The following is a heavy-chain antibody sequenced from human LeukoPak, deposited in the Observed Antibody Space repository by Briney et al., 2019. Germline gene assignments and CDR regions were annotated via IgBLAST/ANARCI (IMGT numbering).Heavy chain of an antibody. J-gene: IGHJ5*02. CDR1: GYTFTSYG. D-gene: IGHD3-9*01. CDR3: ARFSRPLGRYFDWLQDILPWFDP. V-gene: IGHV1-18*01. Sequence: GASVKVSCKASGYTFTSYGISWVRQAPGQGLEWMGWISAYNGNTNYAQKLQGRVTMTTDTSTSTAYMELRSLRSDDTAVYYCARFSRPLGRYFDWLQDILPWFDPWGQGTLVTVSS. CDR2: ISAYNGNT.